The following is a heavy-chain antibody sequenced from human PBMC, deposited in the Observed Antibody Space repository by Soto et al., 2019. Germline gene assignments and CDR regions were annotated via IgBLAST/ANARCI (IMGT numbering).Heavy chain of an antibody. CDR2: IYYNGNT. D-gene: IGHD3-16*02. Sequence: SETLSLTCTVSGASISSGYYWTWIRQHPGKGLEWIGYIYYNGNTFYNPSLKSRLTISLDTSKTQFSLKLSSVTAADAAMYYCARALRSYYFDYWGQGTLVTVSS. J-gene: IGHJ4*02. CDR1: GASISSGYY. CDR3: ARALRSYYFDY. V-gene: IGHV4-31*03.